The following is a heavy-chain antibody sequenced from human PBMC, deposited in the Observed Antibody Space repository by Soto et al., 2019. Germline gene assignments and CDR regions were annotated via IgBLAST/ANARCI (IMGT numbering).Heavy chain of an antibody. CDR2: MNPNSGNT. Sequence: VASVKVSCKASGYTFTSYDINWVRQATGQGLEWMGWMNPNSGNTGYAQKFQGRVTMTRNTSISTAYMELSSLRSEDTAVYYCASGIVVVVAADDAFDIWGQGTMVTVSS. D-gene: IGHD2-15*01. CDR1: GYTFTSYD. CDR3: ASGIVVVVAADDAFDI. J-gene: IGHJ3*02. V-gene: IGHV1-8*01.